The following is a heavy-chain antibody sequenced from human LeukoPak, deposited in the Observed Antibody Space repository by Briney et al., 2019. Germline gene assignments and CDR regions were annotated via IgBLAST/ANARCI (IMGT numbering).Heavy chain of an antibody. CDR3: ANPVGSSGWYGDFDC. V-gene: IGHV3-23*01. Sequence: PGGSLRLSCAASGFTFSNYAMNWVRQTPGKGLEWVSAIRGSGGSTYYADSVKGRFTISRDNSKNTLYLQMNSLRAEDTAIYYCANPVGSSGWYGDFDCWGQGTLVTVSS. CDR1: GFTFSNYA. J-gene: IGHJ4*02. D-gene: IGHD6-19*01. CDR2: IRGSGGST.